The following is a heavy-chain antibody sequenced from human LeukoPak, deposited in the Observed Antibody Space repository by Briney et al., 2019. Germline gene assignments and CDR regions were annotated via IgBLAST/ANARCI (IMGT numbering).Heavy chain of an antibody. CDR1: GFTLSSYV. CDR3: ARELPPLVKYSFDY. D-gene: IGHD1-26*01. CDR2: IWSGGSNR. J-gene: IGHJ4*02. V-gene: IGHV3-33*01. Sequence: PGGSLRLSCAASGFTLSSYVMHWVRQAPGKGLEWVADIWSGGSNRFYADSVTGRFTISRDNSKNTLYLQMHSLRAEDTALYYCARELPPLVKYSFDYWGQGTLVTVS.